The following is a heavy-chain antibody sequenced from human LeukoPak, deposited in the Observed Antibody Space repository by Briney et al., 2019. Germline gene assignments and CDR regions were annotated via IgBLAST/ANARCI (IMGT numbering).Heavy chain of an antibody. Sequence: PGGSLRLSCAASGSTFSSYSMNWVRQAPGKGLGWVSSISSSSDHIAYADSVKGRFTISRDNAKNALYLQVNSLRAEDTAVYYCARGEASTLAWIAAGTPFDYWGQGTLVTVSS. CDR3: ARGEASTLAWIAAGTPFDY. J-gene: IGHJ4*02. CDR2: ISSSSDHI. V-gene: IGHV3-21*01. D-gene: IGHD6-13*01. CDR1: GSTFSSYS.